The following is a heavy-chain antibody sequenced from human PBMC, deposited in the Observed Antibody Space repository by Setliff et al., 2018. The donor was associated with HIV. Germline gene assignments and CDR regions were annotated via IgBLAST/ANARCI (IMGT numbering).Heavy chain of an antibody. CDR2: VIPSFATA. J-gene: IGHJ3*01. CDR3: ANPHDGGAFDV. CDR1: GGTFTNLA. V-gene: IGHV1-69*13. Sequence: SVKVSCKASGGTFTNLAISWVRQAPGQGLEWMGGVIPSFATANYAQKFQGRITITADELTSTVYMDLNSLKSEDSAVYYCANPHDGGAFDVWGQGTAVTVSS. D-gene: IGHD1-1*01.